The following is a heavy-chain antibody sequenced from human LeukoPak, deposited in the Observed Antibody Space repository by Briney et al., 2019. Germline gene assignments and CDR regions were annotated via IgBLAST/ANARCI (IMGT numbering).Heavy chain of an antibody. D-gene: IGHD3-3*01. CDR3: ARHASISIFGGGVDY. CDR1: GGSISSGDYY. CDR2: IFSDGNT. V-gene: IGHV4-39*01. Sequence: SETLSLTCTVSGGSISSGDYYWSWIRQPPGKGLEWFGSIFSDGNTYYNPSLKSRVTVCIDASRNQFSLLLGSVTAADTAVYYCARHASISIFGGGVDYWAQGTLVTVSS. J-gene: IGHJ4*02.